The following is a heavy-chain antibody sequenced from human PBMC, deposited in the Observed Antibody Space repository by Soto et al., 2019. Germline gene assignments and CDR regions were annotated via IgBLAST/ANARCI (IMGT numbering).Heavy chain of an antibody. V-gene: IGHV3-23*01. CDR1: GFSFSNYA. Sequence: GGSLRLSCIASGFSFSNYAMSWVRQAPGKGLEWVSCIGNVGDTYYADSVRGRITISRDNAKYAVYLQMNSLRAEDTAVYYCQGRDSRQGRGFDIWGQGAVVTVSS. CDR3: QGRDSRQGRGFDI. D-gene: IGHD3-10*01. CDR2: IGNVGDT. J-gene: IGHJ3*02.